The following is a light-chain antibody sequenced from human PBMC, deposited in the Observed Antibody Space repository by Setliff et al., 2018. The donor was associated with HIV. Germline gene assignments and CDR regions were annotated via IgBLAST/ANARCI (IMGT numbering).Light chain of an antibody. CDR3: SSYAGSYTSLFV. V-gene: IGLV2-11*01. CDR2: DVT. Sequence: SALTQPPSASGSPGQSVTISCTGTSSDVGGYNYVSWYQQHPGKAPKLMIYDVTKRPSGVPDRFSGSKSGNTASLTISGLQAEDEADYYCSSYAGSYTSLFVFGTGTRSPS. CDR1: SSDVGGYNY. J-gene: IGLJ1*01.